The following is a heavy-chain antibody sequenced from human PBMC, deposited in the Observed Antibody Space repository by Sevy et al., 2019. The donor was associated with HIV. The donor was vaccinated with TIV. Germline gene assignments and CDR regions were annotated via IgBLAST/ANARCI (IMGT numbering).Heavy chain of an antibody. Sequence: GGSLRLSCAASGFTFSSYWMTWVRQPPGKGLECVANINQGGSERNYVDSVKGRFIISRDNAENSLYLQMNSLGAEDTDVYYCGNYYTASGSSDYWGQGTLVTVSS. J-gene: IGHJ4*02. D-gene: IGHD3-10*01. V-gene: IGHV3-7*03. CDR2: INQGGSER. CDR3: GNYYTASGSSDY. CDR1: GFTFSSYW.